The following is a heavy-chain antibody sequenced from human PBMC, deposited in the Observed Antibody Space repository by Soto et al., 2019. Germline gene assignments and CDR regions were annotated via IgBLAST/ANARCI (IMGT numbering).Heavy chain of an antibody. CDR1: GGSISSSSYC. V-gene: IGHV4-39*01. D-gene: IGHD2-2*01. Sequence: SETLSLTCTVSGGSISSSSYCWGWIRQPPGKGLEWIGSIYYSGSTYYNPSLKSRVTISVDTSKNQFSLKLSSVTAADTAVYYCARHRGYCSSTSCLYYYYYGMDVWGQGTTVTVSS. CDR3: ARHRGYCSSTSCLYYYYYGMDV. CDR2: IYYSGST. J-gene: IGHJ6*02.